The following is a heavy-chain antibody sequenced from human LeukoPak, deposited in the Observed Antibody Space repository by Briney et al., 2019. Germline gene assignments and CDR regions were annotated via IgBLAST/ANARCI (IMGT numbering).Heavy chain of an antibody. CDR2: INPNSGGT. CDR3: AREIAAVGTGNFDF. V-gene: IGHV1-2*02. CDR1: GYIFTTYY. J-gene: IGHJ4*02. Sequence: ASVKVSFKASGYIFTTYYMHWVRQAPGQGLEWMGWINPNSGGTNYAQKFQGRVTMTRDTSISTAYMEVSGLRSDDTAVYYCAREIAAVGTGNFDFWGQGTLVTVSS. D-gene: IGHD6-13*01.